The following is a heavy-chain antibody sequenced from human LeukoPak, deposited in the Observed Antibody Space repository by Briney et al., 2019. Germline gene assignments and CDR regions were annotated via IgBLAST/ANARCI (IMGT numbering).Heavy chain of an antibody. CDR3: ARNGHYDFWSGYYSDP. Sequence: SETLSLTCTVSSGSISSSNYFWGWIRQPPGKGLEWIGYIYYSGSTYYNPSLKSRVTISVDTSKNQFSLKLSSVTAADTAVYYCARNGHYDFWSGYYSDPWGQGTLVTVSS. CDR1: SGSISSSNYF. J-gene: IGHJ5*02. CDR2: IYYSGST. V-gene: IGHV4-30-4*08. D-gene: IGHD3-3*01.